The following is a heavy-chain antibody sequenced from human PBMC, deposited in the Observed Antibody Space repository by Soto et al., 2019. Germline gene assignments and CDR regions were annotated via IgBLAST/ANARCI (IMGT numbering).Heavy chain of an antibody. J-gene: IGHJ4*02. D-gene: IGHD1-26*01. CDR1: GFTFSSYA. V-gene: IGHV3-23*01. Sequence: EVQLLESGGGLVQPGGSLRLSCAASGFTFSSYAMSWVRQAPGKGLEWVSAISGSGGSTYYADSVKGRFTISRDKSKNTLYLQRKGLKAEDTAVYYCAEDAELVMGALFDYWGQGTLVTVSS. CDR3: AEDAELVMGALFDY. CDR2: ISGSGGST.